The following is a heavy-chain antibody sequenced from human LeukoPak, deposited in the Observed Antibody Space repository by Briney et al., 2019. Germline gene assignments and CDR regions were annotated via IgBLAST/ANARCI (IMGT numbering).Heavy chain of an antibody. Sequence: GGSLRLSCAASGFNFRSYGMQWVRQAPGKGLEWVTLISYDGTDKYYAASVRGRFTISRDNSKNTLYLQLNSPRAEDTVVYYCARDILSSGWWRGFDYWGQGTLVTVSS. CDR1: GFNFRSYG. V-gene: IGHV3-30*03. D-gene: IGHD6-19*01. CDR2: ISYDGTDK. CDR3: ARDILSSGWWRGFDY. J-gene: IGHJ4*02.